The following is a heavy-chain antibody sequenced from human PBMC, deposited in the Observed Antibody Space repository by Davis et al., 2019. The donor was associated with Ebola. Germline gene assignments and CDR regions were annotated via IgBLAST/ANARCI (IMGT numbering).Heavy chain of an antibody. V-gene: IGHV3-30*04. CDR3: AIPPYCSSTHCRSGHPFDF. Sequence: PGGSLRLSCAASGFTFTTHAMHWVRQAPGKGLEWVALISYDGTDEYYTDSVKGRFTTSRDNSKNTVYLQMNSLRAEDTAVYYCAIPPYCSSTHCRSGHPFDFWGQGTLVTVSS. CDR2: ISYDGTDE. CDR1: GFTFTTHA. J-gene: IGHJ4*02. D-gene: IGHD2-2*01.